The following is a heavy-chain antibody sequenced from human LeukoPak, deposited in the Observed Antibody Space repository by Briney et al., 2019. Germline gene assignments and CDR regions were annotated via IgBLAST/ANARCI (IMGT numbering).Heavy chain of an antibody. CDR3: AKVRGIVVVPAAIRLRYFDL. CDR2: ISGSGGST. CDR1: GFTFSTYA. J-gene: IGHJ2*01. Sequence: GGSLRLSCAAFGFTFSTYAMSWVRQAPGKGLEWVSAISGSGGSTYYADSVKGRFTISRDNSKNTLYLQMNSLRAEDTAVYYCAKVRGIVVVPAAIRLRYFDLWGRGTLVTVSS. D-gene: IGHD2-2*02. V-gene: IGHV3-23*01.